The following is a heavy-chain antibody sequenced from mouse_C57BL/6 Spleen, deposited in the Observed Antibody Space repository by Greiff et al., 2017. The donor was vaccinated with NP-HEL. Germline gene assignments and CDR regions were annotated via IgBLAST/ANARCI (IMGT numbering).Heavy chain of an antibody. CDR1: GFTFSSYA. V-gene: IGHV5-9-1*02. CDR2: ISSGGDYI. J-gene: IGHJ2*01. CDR3: TRVYYDYDVRVYFDY. D-gene: IGHD2-4*01. Sequence: EVNVVESGEGLVKPGGSLKLSCAASGFTFSSYAMSWVRQTPEKRLEWVAYISSGGDYIYYADTVKGRFTISRDNARNTLYLQMSSLKSEDTAMYYCTRVYYDYDVRVYFDYWGQGTTLTVSS.